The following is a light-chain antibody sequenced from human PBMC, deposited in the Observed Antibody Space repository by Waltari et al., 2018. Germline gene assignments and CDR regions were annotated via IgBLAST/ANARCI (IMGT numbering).Light chain of an antibody. CDR2: AAS. J-gene: IGKJ4*01. CDR3: QQSYSTLFT. Sequence: DIQMTQSPSSLSASVGDRVTITCRASQNISTYLNWYQQKPGKAPKVLIYAASSLQNWVPSRFSGSGSGTDFTLTISSLQPEDFATYYCQQSYSTLFTFGGGTKVEIK. CDR1: QNISTY. V-gene: IGKV1-39*01.